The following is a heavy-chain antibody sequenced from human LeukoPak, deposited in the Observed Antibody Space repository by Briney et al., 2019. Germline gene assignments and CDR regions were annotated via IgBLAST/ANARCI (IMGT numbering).Heavy chain of an antibody. V-gene: IGHV3-66*01. D-gene: IGHD4-23*01. CDR3: ARGPAYGGNSDGMDV. CDR2: IYSGGST. CDR1: GFTVSSNY. J-gene: IGHJ6*02. Sequence: PGGSLRLSCAASGFTVSSNYMSWVRQAPGKGLEWVSVIYSGGSTYYADSVKGRFTISRVNSKNTLYLQMNSLRAEDTAVYYCARGPAYGGNSDGMDVWGQGTTVTVSS.